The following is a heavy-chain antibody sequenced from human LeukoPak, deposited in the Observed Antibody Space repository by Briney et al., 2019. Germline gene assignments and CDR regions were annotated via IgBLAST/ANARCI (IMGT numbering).Heavy chain of an antibody. D-gene: IGHD4-17*01. V-gene: IGHV1-69*06. CDR1: GGTFSSYA. CDR2: IIPIFGTA. Sequence: ASVKVSCKASGGTFSSYAISWVRQAPGKGLEWMGGIIPIFGTANYAQKFQGRVTITADKSTSTAYMELSSLRSEDTAVYYCARGWLGMTTVTTSGGGDYYYGLDVWGKGTTVTVSS. CDR3: ARGWLGMTTVTTSGGGDYYYGLDV. J-gene: IGHJ6*04.